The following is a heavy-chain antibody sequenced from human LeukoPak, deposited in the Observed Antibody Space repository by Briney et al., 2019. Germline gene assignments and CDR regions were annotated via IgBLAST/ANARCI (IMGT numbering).Heavy chain of an antibody. CDR2: IYYGGST. CDR1: GGSISSYY. CDR3: ACTMIAAGAFDI. Sequence: SETLSLTCTVSGGSISSYYWSWIRQPPGKGLEWIGYIYYGGSTNYNPSLKSRVTISVDTSKNQFSLKLSSVTAADTAVYYCACTMIAAGAFDIWGQGTMVTVSS. D-gene: IGHD3-22*01. J-gene: IGHJ3*02. V-gene: IGHV4-59*08.